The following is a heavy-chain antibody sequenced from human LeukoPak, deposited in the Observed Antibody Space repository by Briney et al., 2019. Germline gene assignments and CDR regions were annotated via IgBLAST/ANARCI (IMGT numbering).Heavy chain of an antibody. CDR1: GYSISSGFY. J-gene: IGHJ6*03. CDR2: IYHSGTT. Sequence: EASETLSLTCAVSGYSISSGFYWGWIRQPPGKGLEGFGSIYHSGTTYYNPSLKSRVTISVDTYKNQSSLNLSSVTAADTAVYYCARFSGYYYYCMDVWRKGTT. CDR3: ARFSGYYYYCMDV. V-gene: IGHV4-38-2*01. D-gene: IGHD3-22*01.